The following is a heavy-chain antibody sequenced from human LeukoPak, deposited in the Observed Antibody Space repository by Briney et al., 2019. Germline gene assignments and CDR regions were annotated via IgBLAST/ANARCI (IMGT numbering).Heavy chain of an antibody. D-gene: IGHD6-19*01. CDR1: GGSFSGYY. V-gene: IGHV4-34*01. CDR2: INHSGST. J-gene: IGHJ5*02. CDR3: ARAGPPKQWLVQNGFDP. Sequence: SETLSLTCAVYGGSFSGYYWSWIRQPPGKGLEWIGEINHSGSTNYNPSLKSRVTISVDTSKNQFSLKLSSVTAADTAVYYRARAGPPKQWLVQNGFDPWGQGTLVTVSS.